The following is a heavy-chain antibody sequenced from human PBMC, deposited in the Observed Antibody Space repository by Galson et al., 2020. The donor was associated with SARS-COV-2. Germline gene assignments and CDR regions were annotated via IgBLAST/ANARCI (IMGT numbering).Heavy chain of an antibody. V-gene: IGHV3-48*02. CDR3: AGSRSAGAVSSGWFDP. CDR2: ISSSSSTT. D-gene: IGHD3-3*01. Sequence: GGSLRLSCAASGFTSGLSLSRYSMSWVRQAPGKGLEWVSYISSSSSTTYYADSVKGRFTISRDNAKNSLFLQMNNLRDEDTALYFCAGSRSAGAVSSGWFDPWGQGTLVTVSS. J-gene: IGHJ5*02. CDR1: GFTSGLSLSRYS.